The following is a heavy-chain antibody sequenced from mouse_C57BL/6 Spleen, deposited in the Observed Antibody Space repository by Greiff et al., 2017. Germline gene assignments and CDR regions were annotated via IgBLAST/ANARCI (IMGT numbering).Heavy chain of an antibody. CDR2: IYPGSGNN. V-gene: IGHV1-76*01. Sequence: VQRVESGAELVRPGASVKLSCKASGYTFTDYYINWVKQRPGQGLEWIARIYPGSGNNYNNAKLKGKGTLTAEKSSSTAYMQLSSLTSEDSAVYFCAREGGYEKAWFAYWGQGTLVTVSA. D-gene: IGHD2-2*01. CDR3: AREGGYEKAWFAY. CDR1: GYTFTDYY. J-gene: IGHJ3*01.